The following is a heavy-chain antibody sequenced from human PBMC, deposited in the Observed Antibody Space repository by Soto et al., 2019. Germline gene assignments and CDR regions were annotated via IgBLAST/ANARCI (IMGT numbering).Heavy chain of an antibody. CDR1: GGSISSGGYY. Sequence: SETLSLTCTVSGGSISSGGYYWSWIRQHPGKGLEWIGYIYYSGSTYYNPSLKSRVTISVDTSKNQFSLKLSSVTAADTAVYYCARQSMAGYYFDYWXQGTLVTVSS. CDR3: ARQSMAGYYFDY. D-gene: IGHD6-19*01. CDR2: IYYSGST. J-gene: IGHJ4*02. V-gene: IGHV4-31*03.